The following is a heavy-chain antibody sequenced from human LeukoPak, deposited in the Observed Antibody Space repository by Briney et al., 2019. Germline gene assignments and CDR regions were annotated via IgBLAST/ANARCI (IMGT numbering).Heavy chain of an antibody. CDR2: INHSGST. V-gene: IGHV4-34*01. Sequence: SETLSLTCAVYGGSFSGYYWSWIRQPPGKGLEWIGEINHSGSTNYNPSLKSRVTISVDTSKNQFSLKLSSVTAADTAVYYCARARSRWSRGVVWFDPWGQGTLVTVSS. CDR1: GGSFSGYY. D-gene: IGHD4-23*01. J-gene: IGHJ5*02. CDR3: ARARSRWSRGVVWFDP.